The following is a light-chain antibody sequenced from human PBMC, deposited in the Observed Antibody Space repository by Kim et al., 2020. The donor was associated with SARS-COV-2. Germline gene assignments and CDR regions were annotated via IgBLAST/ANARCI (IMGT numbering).Light chain of an antibody. CDR2: RAS. J-gene: IGKJ1*01. Sequence: DIVMTQSPDSLPVSLGERATINCKSCQTVLYSYLAWYQHKPGQPPKLLISRASSREAGVPDRFSGSESGTDFTLTISSLQAEDVAVYYCQQYYSIPWTFGQGTKVDIK. CDR3: QQYYSIPWT. CDR1: QTVLYSY. V-gene: IGKV4-1*01.